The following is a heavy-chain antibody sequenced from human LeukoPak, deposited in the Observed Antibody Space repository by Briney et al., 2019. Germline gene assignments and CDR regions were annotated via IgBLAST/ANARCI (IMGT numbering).Heavy chain of an antibody. Sequence: KPSETLSLTCTVSGGSISSSSYYWGWIRQPPGKGLEWIGSIYYSGSTYYNPSLKSRVTISVDTSKNQFSLKLSSVTAADTAVYYCARHRVLGSGYYPSTPFQHWGQGTLVTVSS. CDR2: IYYSGST. CDR1: GGSISSSSYY. CDR3: ARHRVLGSGYYPSTPFQH. J-gene: IGHJ1*01. D-gene: IGHD3-22*01. V-gene: IGHV4-39*01.